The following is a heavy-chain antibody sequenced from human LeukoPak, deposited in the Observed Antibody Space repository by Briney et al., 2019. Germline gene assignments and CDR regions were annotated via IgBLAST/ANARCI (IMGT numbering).Heavy chain of an antibody. Sequence: PGGSLRLSCATSGFTFSNAWMNWVRQAPGKGLEWVGRIRSNSDGGTIDYAAPVKGRFTLSRDDSKTTLYLQMNSLQIEDTAVYYCATDFYDSTWGQGTLVTVSS. CDR2: IRSNSDGGTI. CDR3: ATDFYDST. D-gene: IGHD3-22*01. CDR1: GFTFSNAW. V-gene: IGHV3-15*07. J-gene: IGHJ5*02.